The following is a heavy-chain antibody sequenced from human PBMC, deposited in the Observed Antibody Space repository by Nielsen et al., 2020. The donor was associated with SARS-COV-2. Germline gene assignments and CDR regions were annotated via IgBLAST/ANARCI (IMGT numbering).Heavy chain of an antibody. CDR3: ARDAHSSGPYYYYYMDV. Sequence: SQTLSLTCAISGDSVSSNSAAWNWIRQSPSRGLEWLGRTYYRSKWYNDYAVSVKSRITINPDTSKNQLSLQLNSVTPEDTAVYYCARDAHSSGPYYYYYMDVWGKGTTVTVSS. V-gene: IGHV6-1*01. J-gene: IGHJ6*03. CDR2: TYYRSKWYN. D-gene: IGHD6-19*01. CDR1: GDSVSSNSAA.